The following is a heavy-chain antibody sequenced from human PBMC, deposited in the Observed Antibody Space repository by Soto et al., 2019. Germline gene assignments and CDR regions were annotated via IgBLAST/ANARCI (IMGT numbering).Heavy chain of an antibody. CDR2: ISYDGSNK. V-gene: IGHV3-30*18. CDR3: AKERVGPDILTGLDY. D-gene: IGHD3-9*01. Sequence: PGGSLRLSCAASGFTFSSYGMHWVRQAPGKGLEWVAVISYDGSNKYYADSVKGRFTISRDNSKNTLYLQMNSLRAEDTAVYYCAKERVGPDILTGLDYWGQGTLVTVSS. J-gene: IGHJ4*02. CDR1: GFTFSSYG.